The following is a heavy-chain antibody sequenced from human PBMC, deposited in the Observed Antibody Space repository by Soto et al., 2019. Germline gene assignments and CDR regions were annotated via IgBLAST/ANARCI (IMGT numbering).Heavy chain of an antibody. D-gene: IGHD3-10*01. CDR3: ARVVSPLPYYYGSEYYFDY. CDR1: GGSISSGDYY. V-gene: IGHV4-30-4*01. CDR2: IYYSGST. Sequence: PSETLSLTCTVSGGSISSGDYYWSWIRQPPGKGLEWIGYIYYSGSTYYNPSLKSRVTISVDTSKNQFSLKLSSVTAADTAVYYCARVVSPLPYYYGSEYYFDYWGQGTLVTV. J-gene: IGHJ4*02.